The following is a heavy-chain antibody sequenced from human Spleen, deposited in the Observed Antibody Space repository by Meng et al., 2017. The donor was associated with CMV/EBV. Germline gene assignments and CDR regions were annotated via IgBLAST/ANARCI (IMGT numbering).Heavy chain of an antibody. CDR2: ISTYNGNT. V-gene: IGHV1-18*01. Sequence: ASVKVSCKASGYIFNRYGISWVRQAPGQGLEWMGWISTYNGNTNYAQKLQGRVIMTTDTSTTTAYMELRSLTSDDTAVYYCARDSRQGFCTGGSCYCDYWGQGTLVTVSS. D-gene: IGHD2-15*01. J-gene: IGHJ4*02. CDR3: ARDSRQGFCTGGSCYCDY. CDR1: GYIFNRYG.